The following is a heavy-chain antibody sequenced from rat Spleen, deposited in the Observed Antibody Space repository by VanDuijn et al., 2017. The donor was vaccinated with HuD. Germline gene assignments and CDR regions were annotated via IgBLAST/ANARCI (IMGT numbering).Heavy chain of an antibody. CDR1: GFTFSNYG. D-gene: IGHD2-1*01. J-gene: IGHJ2*01. Sequence: EVQLVKSGGGLVQPGRSLKLSCAASGFTFSNYGMAWVRQAPTKGLEWVAVISYDGSRTYYRDSVKGRFTISRDNAKTTLYLQMNSLRSEDTATYYCTRDSDIPTYFFDYWGQGVMVTVSS. V-gene: IGHV5-29*01. CDR3: TRDSDIPTYFFDY. CDR2: ISYDGSRT.